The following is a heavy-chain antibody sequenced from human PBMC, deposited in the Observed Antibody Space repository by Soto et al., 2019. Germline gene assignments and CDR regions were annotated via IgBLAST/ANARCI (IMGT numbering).Heavy chain of an antibody. CDR3: ASSRGGSSSLWEGPRYYTEIIDY. Sequence: QVQLQESGPGLEKPSQTLSLTCTVSGGSSSSGGYYWSWIRQHPGKGLEWIGYIYYSGSTYYNPSLKSRVTISVDTSKNQFSLKLSSVTAADTAVYYCASSRGGSSSLWEGPRYYTEIIDYWGQGTLVTVSS. J-gene: IGHJ4*02. CDR1: GGSSSSGGYY. V-gene: IGHV4-31*03. D-gene: IGHD6-6*01. CDR2: IYYSGST.